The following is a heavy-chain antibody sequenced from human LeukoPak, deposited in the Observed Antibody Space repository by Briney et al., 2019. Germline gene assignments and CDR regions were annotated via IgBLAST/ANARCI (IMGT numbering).Heavy chain of an antibody. CDR1: GGSFSGYY. J-gene: IGHJ4*02. Sequence: SETLSLTCAVYGGSFSGYYWSWIRQPPGKGLEWIGEINHSGSTNYNPSLKSRVTISVNTSKNQFSLKLSSVTAADTAVYYCASTSGYWGQGTLVTVSS. CDR2: INHSGST. CDR3: ASTSGY. V-gene: IGHV4-34*01.